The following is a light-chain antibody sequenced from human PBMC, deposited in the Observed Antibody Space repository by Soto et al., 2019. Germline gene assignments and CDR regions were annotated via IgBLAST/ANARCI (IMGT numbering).Light chain of an antibody. J-gene: IGKJ5*01. CDR1: QSVSSNF. V-gene: IGKV3-20*01. CDR3: QHYGSAPST. Sequence: EIVLTQSPGTLSLSPGEGATLSCRASQSVSSNFLAWYQQKPGQAPRLLIYGASSRATGLPDRFSGSGSGTDFTITISRLEPEDFAVYYCQHYGSAPSTFGQGTRLEI. CDR2: GAS.